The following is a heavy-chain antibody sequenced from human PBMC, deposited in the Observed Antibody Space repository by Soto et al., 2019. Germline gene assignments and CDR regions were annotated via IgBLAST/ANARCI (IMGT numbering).Heavy chain of an antibody. D-gene: IGHD1-1*01. V-gene: IGHV1-18*04. CDR1: GYTFSSYG. CDR2: IHRDNTNT. CDR3: ARYIDRNLDY. J-gene: IGHJ4*02. Sequence: QVQLVQSGAEVKKPGASVKVSCRASGYTFSSYGISWVRQAPGQGLEWLGWIHRDNTNTKEAQKFQGRVTMPAHTSTITAYMELRSLRSDDTAVYYCARYIDRNLDYWGQGTLVTVSS.